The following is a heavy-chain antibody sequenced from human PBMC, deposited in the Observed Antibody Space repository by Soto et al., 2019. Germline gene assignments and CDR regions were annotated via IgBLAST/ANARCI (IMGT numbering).Heavy chain of an antibody. CDR1: GYTFTSYG. J-gene: IGHJ6*02. V-gene: IGHV1-18*01. CDR3: ARVNYDFGSGYYTRQAYGMDF. D-gene: IGHD3-3*01. Sequence: ASVKVSCKASGYTFTSYGISWVRQAPGQVLEWMGCISAYNGNTNYAQKLQGRVTMTTDTSTRTAYMELRSLRSDDTAVYYCARVNYDFGSGYYTRQAYGMDFWGQGTTVTLSS. CDR2: ISAYNGNT.